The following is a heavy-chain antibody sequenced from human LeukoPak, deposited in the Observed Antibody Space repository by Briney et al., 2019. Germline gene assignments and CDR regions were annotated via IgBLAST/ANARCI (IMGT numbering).Heavy chain of an antibody. Sequence: PSETLSLTCTVSGGSISSYYWSWIRQPPGKGLEWIGYIYYSGSTNYNPSLKSRVTISVDTSKNQFSLKLSSVTAADTAVYYCARGADGYNYPDAFDIWGQGTMVTVSS. CDR1: GGSISSYY. J-gene: IGHJ3*02. V-gene: IGHV4-59*01. D-gene: IGHD5-24*01. CDR3: ARGADGYNYPDAFDI. CDR2: IYYSGST.